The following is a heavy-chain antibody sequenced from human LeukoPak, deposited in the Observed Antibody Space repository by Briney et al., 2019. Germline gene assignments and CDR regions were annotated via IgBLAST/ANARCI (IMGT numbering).Heavy chain of an antibody. J-gene: IGHJ4*02. CDR2: IYYSGNT. D-gene: IGHD3-16*01. V-gene: IGHV4-59*08. CDR3: ARVRRSRLAELDY. CDR1: GGSISSYY. Sequence: SETLSLTCTVSGGSISSYYWSWIRQPPGKGLEWIGYIYYSGNTYYNPSLKSRVTISIDTSKNQFSLKLRSVTATDTAVYYCARVRRSRLAELDYWGQGTLVTVSS.